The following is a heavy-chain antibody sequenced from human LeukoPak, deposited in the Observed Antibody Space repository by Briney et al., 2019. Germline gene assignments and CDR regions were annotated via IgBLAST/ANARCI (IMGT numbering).Heavy chain of an antibody. J-gene: IGHJ4*02. CDR1: GGSVSDYY. D-gene: IGHD3-10*01. Sequence: PSETLSLTCTISGGSVSDYYWSWIRQSPGKGLEWIGYIYHTGSTSYSPSLKSRVTISADTSQNQFSLKLTSVTAADTAVYYCARRIRLYGSGSYFDYWGPGTLVTVSS. V-gene: IGHV4-59*08. CDR2: IYHTGST. CDR3: ARRIRLYGSGSYFDY.